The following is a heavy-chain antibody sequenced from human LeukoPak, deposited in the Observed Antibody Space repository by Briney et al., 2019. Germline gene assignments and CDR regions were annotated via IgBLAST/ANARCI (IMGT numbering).Heavy chain of an antibody. CDR3: ARGIVVGRNWFDP. CDR2: INSDGSST. V-gene: IGHV3-74*01. J-gene: IGHJ5*02. D-gene: IGHD2-2*01. Sequence: QTGGSLRPSCAASGFTFSSYWMHWVRQAPGKGLVWVSRINSDGSSTSYADSVKGRFTISRDNAKNTLYLQMNSLRAEDTAVYYCARGIVVGRNWFDPWGQGTLVTVSS. CDR1: GFTFSSYW.